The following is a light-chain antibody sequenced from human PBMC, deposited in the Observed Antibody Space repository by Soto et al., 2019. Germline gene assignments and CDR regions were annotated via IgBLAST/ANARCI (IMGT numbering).Light chain of an antibody. J-gene: IGKJ1*01. V-gene: IGKV1-39*01. Sequence: DVQVTQSPSSLSASVGDRVIITCRASQGINRNLNWYQQKPGQAPKLLIYAASSLQSGVPTRFRGTASGTEFTLTITGLQPEDSASYYCQQSYSALWTVGQGTKVEIK. CDR3: QQSYSALWT. CDR2: AAS. CDR1: QGINRN.